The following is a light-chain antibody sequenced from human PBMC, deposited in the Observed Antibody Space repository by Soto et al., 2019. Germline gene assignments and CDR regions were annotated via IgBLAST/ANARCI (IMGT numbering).Light chain of an antibody. V-gene: IGKV3-15*01. Sequence: EIVMTQSPATLSVSPGERATLSCRASQSVSSNLAWYQQKPGQAPRLLIYGASTRATGIPARFSGSGSGTEFNLTISSLQSEDFAVYYYQQYNNWPQTFAQGTKVEIK. CDR3: QQYNNWPQT. CDR1: QSVSSN. CDR2: GAS. J-gene: IGKJ1*01.